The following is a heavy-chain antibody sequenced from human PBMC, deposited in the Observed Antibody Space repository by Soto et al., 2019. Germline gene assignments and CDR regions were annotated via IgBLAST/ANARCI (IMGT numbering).Heavy chain of an antibody. Sequence: ASVKVSCKASGGTFSSYTISWVRQAPGQGLEWMGRIIPILGIANYAQKFQGRVTITADKSTSTAYMELSSLRSEDTAVYYCARDMGFGLSDYWGKETLVTVSS. D-gene: IGHD3-10*01. CDR3: ARDMGFGLSDY. V-gene: IGHV1-69*04. J-gene: IGHJ4*02. CDR2: IIPILGIA. CDR1: GGTFSSYT.